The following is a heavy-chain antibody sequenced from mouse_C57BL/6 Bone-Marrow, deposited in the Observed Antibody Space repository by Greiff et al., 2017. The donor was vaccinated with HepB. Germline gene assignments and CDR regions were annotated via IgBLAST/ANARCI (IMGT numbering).Heavy chain of an antibody. J-gene: IGHJ2*01. CDR2: INPSTGGT. CDR3: ARRDGRYYFDY. CDR1: GYSFTGYY. D-gene: IGHD1-1*01. Sequence: VQLQQSGPELVKPGASVKISCKASGYSFTGYYMNWVKQSPEKSLEWIGEINPSTGGTTYNQKFKAKATLTVDKSSSTAYMQLKSLTSEDSAVYYCARRDGRYYFDYWGQGTTLTVSS. V-gene: IGHV1-42*01.